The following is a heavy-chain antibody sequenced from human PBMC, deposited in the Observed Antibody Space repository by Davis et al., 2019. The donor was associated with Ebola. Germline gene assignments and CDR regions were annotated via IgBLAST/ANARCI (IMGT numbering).Heavy chain of an antibody. Sequence: ASVKVSCKASGYTFTSYDINWVRQATGQGLEWMGWMNPNSGNTGYAQKFQGRVTMTRNTSISTAYMELSSLRSEDTAVYYSARGPDIVLMVYAIRYYGMDVWGKGTTVTVSS. CDR2: MNPNSGNT. CDR1: GYTFTSYD. D-gene: IGHD2-8*01. CDR3: ARGPDIVLMVYAIRYYGMDV. J-gene: IGHJ6*04. V-gene: IGHV1-8*01.